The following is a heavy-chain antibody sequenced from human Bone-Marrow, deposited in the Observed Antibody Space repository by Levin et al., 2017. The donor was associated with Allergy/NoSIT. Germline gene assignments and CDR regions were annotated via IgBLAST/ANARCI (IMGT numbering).Heavy chain of an antibody. J-gene: IGHJ6*02. D-gene: IGHD3-10*01. CDR1: GGSINNDDYY. CDR3: ARDLYGSGSPGDFYCGLDV. V-gene: IGHV4-30-4*01. CDR2: TYSSGSS. Sequence: TLSLTCTVSGGSINNDDYYWSWIRQPPGKGLEWIGYTYSSGSSYYNPSLKSRVTISVDTSNNQFSLRLTSVTAADTAVYYCARDLYGSGSPGDFYCGLDVWGQGTTVTVSS.